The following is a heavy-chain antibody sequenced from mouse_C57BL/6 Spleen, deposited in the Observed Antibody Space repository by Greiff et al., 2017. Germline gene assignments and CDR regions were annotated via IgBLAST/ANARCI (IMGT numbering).Heavy chain of an antibody. J-gene: IGHJ2*01. CDR3: ARRGNYYYGSSYND. CDR1: GYTFTSYW. V-gene: IGHV1-55*01. Sequence: QVQLKESGAELVKPGASVKMSCKASGYTFTSYWITWVKQRPGQGLEWIGDIYPGSGSTNYNEKFKSKATLTVDTSSSTAYMQLSRLTSEDSAVYYCARRGNYYYGSSYNDWGQGTTLTVAS. CDR2: IYPGSGST. D-gene: IGHD1-1*01.